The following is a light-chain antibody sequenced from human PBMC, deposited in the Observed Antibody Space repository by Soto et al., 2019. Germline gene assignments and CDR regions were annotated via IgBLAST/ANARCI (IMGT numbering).Light chain of an antibody. CDR3: ETWDSNTRV. CDR2: LESSGSY. CDR1: NGHSSYI. V-gene: IGLV4-60*02. Sequence: QSVLTQSSSASASLGSSVKLTCTLSNGHSSYIIAWHQQQPGKAPRCLMNLESSGSYNKGSGVPDRFSGSSFGADRYLTISNLQFEDEADYYCETWDSNTRVFGGGTKLTVL. J-gene: IGLJ3*02.